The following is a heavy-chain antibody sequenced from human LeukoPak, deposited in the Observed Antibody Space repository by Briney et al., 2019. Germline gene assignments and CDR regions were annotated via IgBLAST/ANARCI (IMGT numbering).Heavy chain of an antibody. V-gene: IGHV3-23*01. CDR1: RFTFSNYA. CDR3: AKYVSAKGPPYALDV. J-gene: IGHJ6*02. Sequence: GGSLRLSCAASRFTFSNYAMQWVRQAPGKGLEWVSGISASGGSTWYADSVKGRFTISRDNSKNTLYLQMNSLRAEDTAVYYCAKYVSAKGPPYALDVWGQGTTVTVSS. CDR2: ISASGGST. D-gene: IGHD2/OR15-2a*01.